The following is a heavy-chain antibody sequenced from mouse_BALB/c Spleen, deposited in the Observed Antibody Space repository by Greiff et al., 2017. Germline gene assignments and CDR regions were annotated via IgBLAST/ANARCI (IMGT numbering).Heavy chain of an antibody. J-gene: IGHJ4*01. Sequence: EVMLVESGGGLVKPGGSLKLSCAASGFTFSSYAMSWVRQTPEKRLEWVASISSGGSTYYPDSVKGRFTISRDNARNILYLQMSSLRAEDTAMYYCAGYYYGSRDYYAMDYWGQGTSVTVSS. CDR3: AGYYYGSRDYYAMDY. D-gene: IGHD1-1*01. V-gene: IGHV5-6-5*01. CDR1: GFTFSSYA. CDR2: ISSGGST.